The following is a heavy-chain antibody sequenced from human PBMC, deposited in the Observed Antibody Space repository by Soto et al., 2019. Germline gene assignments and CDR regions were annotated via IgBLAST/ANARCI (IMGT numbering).Heavy chain of an antibody. J-gene: IGHJ4*02. D-gene: IGHD3-3*01. CDR3: ARSYYDFWSGYFPN. V-gene: IGHV4-59*01. CDR2: IYYSGST. Sequence: SETLSLTCTVSGGSISGYYWSWIRQPPGKGLEWIGYIYYSGSTNYNPSLKSRVTISVDTSKNQFSLKLSSVTAADTAVYYCARSYYDFWSGYFPNWGQGTLVTVSS. CDR1: GGSISGYY.